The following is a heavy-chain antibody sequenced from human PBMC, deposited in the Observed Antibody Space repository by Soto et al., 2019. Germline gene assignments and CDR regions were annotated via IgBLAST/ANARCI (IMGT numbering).Heavy chain of an antibody. CDR1: GGSISSYY. D-gene: IGHD6-19*01. CDR3: ASYSSGWYYFDY. V-gene: IGHV4-59*01. CDR2: IYYSGST. J-gene: IGHJ4*02. Sequence: ETLSLTCTVSGGSISSYYWSWIRQPPGKGLEWIGYIYYSGSTNYNPSLKSRVTISVDTSKNQFSLKLSSVTAADTAVYYCASYSSGWYYFDYWGQGTLVTVSS.